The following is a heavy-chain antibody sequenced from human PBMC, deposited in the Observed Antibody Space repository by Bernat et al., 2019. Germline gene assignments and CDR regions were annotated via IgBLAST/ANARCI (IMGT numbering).Heavy chain of an antibody. V-gene: IGHV3-13*04. D-gene: IGHD3-22*01. CDR2: IGTAGDT. CDR3: ARGGSEYDSSGYAFDI. Sequence: EVQLVASGGGLVQPGGSLRLSCAASGFTFSSYDMHWVRQATGKGLEWVSAIGTAGDTYYPVSVKGRFTISRENAKNSLYLQMNSLRAGDTAVYYCARGGSEYDSSGYAFDIWGQGTMVTVSS. J-gene: IGHJ3*02. CDR1: GFTFSSYD.